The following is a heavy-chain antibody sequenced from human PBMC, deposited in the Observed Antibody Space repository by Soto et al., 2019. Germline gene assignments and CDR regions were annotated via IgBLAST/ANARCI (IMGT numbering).Heavy chain of an antibody. CDR1: GYGFTAYY. CDR2: INPSVGNT. D-gene: IGHD3-9*01. CDR3: AKSILTGHEYYYGMDV. J-gene: IGHJ6*02. Sequence: GASVKVSCKASGYGFTAYYIHWVRQAPGQGLEWMGIINPSVGNTRYTQNFQGRVTMTRDTSTNSVYLELSSLRSDDTAVYYCAKSILTGHEYYYGMDVWGQGTTVTVSS. V-gene: IGHV1-46*01.